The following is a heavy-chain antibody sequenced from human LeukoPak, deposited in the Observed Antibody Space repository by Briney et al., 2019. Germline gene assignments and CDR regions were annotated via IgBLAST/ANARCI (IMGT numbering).Heavy chain of an antibody. V-gene: IGHV1-69*05. CDR2: IIPIFGTA. CDR3: ATGHGQQLVLMMGYYYYMNV. Sequence: ASVKVSCKASGGTFSSYAISWVRQAPGQGLEWMGGIIPIFGTANYAQKFQGRVTITTDESTSTAYMELSSLRSEDTAVYYCATGHGQQLVLMMGYYYYMNVWGKGTTVTVSS. D-gene: IGHD6-13*01. CDR1: GGTFSSYA. J-gene: IGHJ6*03.